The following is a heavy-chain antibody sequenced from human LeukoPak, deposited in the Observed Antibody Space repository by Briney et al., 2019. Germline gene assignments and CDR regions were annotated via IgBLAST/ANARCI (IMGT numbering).Heavy chain of an antibody. CDR3: ARSEWLAVNPYFDY. Sequence: GGSLRLSCAASGFTVSSNYMSWVSQAPGKGLEWVSVIYSGGSTYYADSVKGRFTISRDNSKNTLYLQMNSLRAEDTAVYYCARSEWLAVNPYFDYWGQGTLVTVSS. CDR2: IYSGGST. D-gene: IGHD6-19*01. V-gene: IGHV3-66*01. J-gene: IGHJ4*02. CDR1: GFTVSSNY.